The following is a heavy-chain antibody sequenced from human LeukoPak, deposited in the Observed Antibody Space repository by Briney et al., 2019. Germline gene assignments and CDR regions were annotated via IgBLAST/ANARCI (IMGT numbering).Heavy chain of an antibody. Sequence: SETLSLTCTVSGGSISSASYYWSWIRQPAGKGLEWIGRIYISGSTNYNPSLKSRVTISVDTSKNQFSLKLSSVTAADTAVYYCAREREGPYGYLDYWGQGTLVTVSS. CDR2: IYISGST. CDR1: GGSISSASYY. V-gene: IGHV4-61*02. CDR3: AREREGPYGYLDY. J-gene: IGHJ4*02. D-gene: IGHD4-17*01.